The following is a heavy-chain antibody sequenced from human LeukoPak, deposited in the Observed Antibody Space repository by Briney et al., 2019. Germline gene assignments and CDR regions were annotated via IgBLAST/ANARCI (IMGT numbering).Heavy chain of an antibody. Sequence: GASVKVSCKASGYTFTGYYMHWVRQAPGQGLEWMGWINPNSGGTNYAQKFQGRVTMTRDTSISTAYMELSRLRSDDTAVYYCARGQSAGVVIYYYYGMDVWGQGTTVTVSS. CDR2: INPNSGGT. D-gene: IGHD3-3*01. V-gene: IGHV1-2*02. CDR3: ARGQSAGVVIYYYYGMDV. CDR1: GYTFTGYY. J-gene: IGHJ6*02.